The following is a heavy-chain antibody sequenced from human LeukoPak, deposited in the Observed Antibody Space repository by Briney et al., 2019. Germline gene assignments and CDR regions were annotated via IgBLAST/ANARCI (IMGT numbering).Heavy chain of an antibody. V-gene: IGHV6-1*01. CDR1: GDRVSSNSAA. D-gene: IGHD6-13*01. CDR3: ARDQLLWTERQQLVMRGNWFDP. CDR2: TYYRSKWYN. J-gene: IGHJ5*02. Sequence: PSQTLSLTCAISGDRVSSNSAAWNWIRQSPSRGLEWLGRTYYRSKWYNDYAVSVKSRITINPDTSKNQFSLQLNSVTPEDTAVYYCARDQLLWTERQQLVMRGNWFDPWGQGTLVTVSS.